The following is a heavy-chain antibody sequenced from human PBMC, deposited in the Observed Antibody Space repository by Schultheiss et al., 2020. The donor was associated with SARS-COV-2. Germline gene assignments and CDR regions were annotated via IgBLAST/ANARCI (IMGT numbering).Heavy chain of an antibody. Sequence: GGSLRLSCAASGFTFSSYSMNWVRQAPGKGLEWVSSISSSSSYIYYADSVKGRFTISRDNAKNSLYLQMNSLRAEDTAVYYCAREFGAARLPPYYYYYGMDVWGQGTTVTVSS. V-gene: IGHV3-21*01. D-gene: IGHD6-6*01. J-gene: IGHJ6*02. CDR2: ISSSSSYI. CDR1: GFTFSSYS. CDR3: AREFGAARLPPYYYYYGMDV.